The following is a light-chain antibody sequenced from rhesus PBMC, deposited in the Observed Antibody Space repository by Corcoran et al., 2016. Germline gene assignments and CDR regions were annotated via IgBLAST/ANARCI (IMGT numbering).Light chain of an antibody. CDR3: MQVIHLPFT. V-gene: IGKV2-91*01. J-gene: IGKJ3*01. CDR1: QSLLHSNGNTY. Sequence: DIVMTQTPLSLPVTSGEPASISCRSSQSLLHSNGNTYLYWYMQKPGHFPQLLLFLVSNRASGVPDRFSGGGSGTDFTLKISRVEAEDVGVYYGMQVIHLPFTFGPGTKLDIK. CDR2: LVS.